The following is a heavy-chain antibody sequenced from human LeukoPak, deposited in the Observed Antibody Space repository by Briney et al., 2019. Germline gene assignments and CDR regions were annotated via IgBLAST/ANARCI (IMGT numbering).Heavy chain of an antibody. CDR2: IYYTGST. V-gene: IGHV4-39*01. Sequence: SETLSLTCTVSGGSMSSSSYYWGWIRQPPGKGLEWIGNIYYTGSTYYNPSLKSRVTISVDTSKNQFSLELTSVTAADTAVYYSARHASVSGNWPRPLHYWGQGSLVTVSS. D-gene: IGHD6-19*01. J-gene: IGHJ4*02. CDR3: ARHASVSGNWPRPLHY. CDR1: GGSMSSSSYY.